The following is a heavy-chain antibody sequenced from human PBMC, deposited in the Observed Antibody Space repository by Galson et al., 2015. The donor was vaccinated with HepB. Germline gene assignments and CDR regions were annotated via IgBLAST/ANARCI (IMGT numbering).Heavy chain of an antibody. CDR1: GGSSSGYD. CDR2: INHSGST. CDR3: ARGARLHQLPH. Sequence: LSLTCVVYGGSSSGYDCTWIRQPPGKGLEWSGEINHSGSTNYNPSLRSRVTISEDTSKNQFSLKLKSVTAADTAVYFCARGARLHQLPHWGQGTLVTVSS. D-gene: IGHD5-24*01. V-gene: IGHV4-34*01. J-gene: IGHJ4*02.